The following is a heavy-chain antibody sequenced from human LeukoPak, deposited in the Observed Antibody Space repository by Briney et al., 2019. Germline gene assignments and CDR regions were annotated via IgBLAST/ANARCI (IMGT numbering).Heavy chain of an antibody. D-gene: IGHD3-10*01. CDR1: GGSFSGYY. Sequence: SETLSLTCAVYGGSFSGYYWSWTRQPPGKGLEWIGEINHSGSTNYNPSLKSRVTISVDTSKNQFSLKLSSVTAADTAVYYCARNMVRGVIISAPVYWGQGTLATVSS. V-gene: IGHV4-34*01. CDR2: INHSGST. J-gene: IGHJ4*02. CDR3: ARNMVRGVIISAPVY.